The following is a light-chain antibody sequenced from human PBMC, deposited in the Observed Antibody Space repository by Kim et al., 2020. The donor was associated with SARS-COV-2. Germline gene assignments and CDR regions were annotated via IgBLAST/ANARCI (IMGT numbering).Light chain of an antibody. CDR1: QTLLHGGGKTY. Sequence: PAPNSCKSCQTLLHGGGKTYLYWYPPRPRQPPQLLFYEGFNRFPGVPDRFCGSGSETDFTLKISRVGAEDVGTYYCMKSMQILRTFGQGAKVDIK. J-gene: IGKJ1*01. V-gene: IGKV2D-29*01. CDR2: EGF. CDR3: MKSMQILRT.